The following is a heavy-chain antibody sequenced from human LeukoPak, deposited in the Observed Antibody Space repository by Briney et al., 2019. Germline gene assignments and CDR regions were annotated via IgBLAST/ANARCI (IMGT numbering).Heavy chain of an antibody. D-gene: IGHD6-19*01. CDR1: GFTFSSYV. CDR3: AKNQGQWLVPVDY. CDR2: INSNGGRT. V-gene: IGHV3-64*04. J-gene: IGHJ4*02. Sequence: PGGSLRVSCSASGFTFSSYVMHWVRQAPGKGLEYVSAINSNGGRTYYVDSVKGRFTISRDNSKNTLYLQMNNLRAEDTALYYCAKNQGQWLVPVDYWGQRTLVSASS.